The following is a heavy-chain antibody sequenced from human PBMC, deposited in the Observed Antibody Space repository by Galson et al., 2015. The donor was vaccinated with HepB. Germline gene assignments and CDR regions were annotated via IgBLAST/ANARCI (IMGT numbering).Heavy chain of an antibody. CDR3: ARGALVVVVGATQNNWFDP. CDR2: ISPYNRST. CDR1: GYTFSTSS. J-gene: IGHJ5*02. D-gene: IGHD2-15*01. Sequence: SVKVSCKASGYTFSTSSITWVRQAPGQGLEWMGWISPYNRSTNYARKFQGRVTMTTDISTSTAYMELRSLRSDDTAIYYCARGALVVVVGATQNNWFDPWGQGTLVTVPS. V-gene: IGHV1-18*01.